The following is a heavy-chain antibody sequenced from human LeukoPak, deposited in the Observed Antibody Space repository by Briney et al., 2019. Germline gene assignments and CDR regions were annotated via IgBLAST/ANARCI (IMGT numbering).Heavy chain of an antibody. CDR1: GGTFSSYA. V-gene: IGHV1-69*13. CDR2: IVPIFGTA. D-gene: IGHD3-10*01. CDR3: ARREFRGVWYWFDP. J-gene: IGHJ5*02. Sequence: ASVTVSCKASGGTFSSYAISWMRQAPGQGLEWMGGIVPIFGTANYAQKFQGRVTITADESTSTAYMELSSLRSEDTAVYYCARREFRGVWYWFDPWGQGTLVTVSS.